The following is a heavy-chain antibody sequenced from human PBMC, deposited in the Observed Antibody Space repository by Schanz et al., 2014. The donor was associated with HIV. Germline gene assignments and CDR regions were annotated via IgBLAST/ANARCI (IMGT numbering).Heavy chain of an antibody. CDR2: INSESTTK. V-gene: IGHV3-11*01. J-gene: IGHJ4*02. CDR1: GFTFSDFY. CDR3: ASGPLYYFDY. Sequence: QVQLVESGGGLVKPGGSLRLSCAASGFTFSDFYMSWVRQAPGKGLEWVSYINSESTTKFYVDSVKGRFTIGRDNAKNALYLQMNSLRAEDTAIYYCASGPLYYFDYWGQGTLVIVSS.